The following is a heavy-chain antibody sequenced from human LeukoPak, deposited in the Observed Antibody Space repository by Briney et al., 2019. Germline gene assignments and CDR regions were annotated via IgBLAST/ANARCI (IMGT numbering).Heavy chain of an antibody. CDR1: GYTFTSYD. D-gene: IGHD1-7*01. Sequence: GASVKVSCKASGYTFTSYDINWVRQATGQGLEWMGWMNPNSGNTGYAQKFQGRVTMTRNTSISTAYMELSSLRSEDTAVYYCASGLLELRDFTDYWGQGTLVTVSS. CDR3: ASGLLELRDFTDY. CDR2: MNPNSGNT. V-gene: IGHV1-8*01. J-gene: IGHJ4*02.